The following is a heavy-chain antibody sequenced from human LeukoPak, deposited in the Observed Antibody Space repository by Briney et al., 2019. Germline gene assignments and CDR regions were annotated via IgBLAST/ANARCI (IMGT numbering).Heavy chain of an antibody. V-gene: IGHV2-5*01. CDR3: ALQPLTGTTVNYFDY. J-gene: IGHJ4*02. CDR2: IYWNDDK. D-gene: IGHD1-7*01. CDR1: GSSLSTSGVG. Sequence: SGPTLVNPTQTLTLTCTFSGSSLSTSGVGVGWIRQPPGKALEWLALIYWNDDKRYSPSLKSRLTITKDTSKNQVVLTMTNMDPEDTATYYCALQPLTGTTVNYFDYWGQGTLVTVSS.